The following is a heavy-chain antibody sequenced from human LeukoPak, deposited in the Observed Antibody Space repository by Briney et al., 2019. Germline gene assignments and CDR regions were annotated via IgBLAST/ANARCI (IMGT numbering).Heavy chain of an antibody. CDR3: AIGGHGPIDY. CDR2: ISSSGSTI. CDR1: GFTFSSYE. J-gene: IGHJ4*02. D-gene: IGHD4-23*01. V-gene: IGHV3-48*03. Sequence: AGGSLRLSCAASGFTFSSYEMNWVRQAPGKGLEWVSYISSSGSTIYYADSVKGRFTISRDNAKNSLYLQMNSLRAEDTAVYDCAIGGHGPIDYWGQGTLVTVSS.